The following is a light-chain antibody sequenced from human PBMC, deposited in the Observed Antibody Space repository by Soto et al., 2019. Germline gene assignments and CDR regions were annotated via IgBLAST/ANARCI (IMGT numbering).Light chain of an antibody. CDR1: SSNIGAGYD. J-gene: IGLJ1*01. CDR3: QSYDSSLPYV. Sequence: QLVLTQPPSVSGAPGQRVTISCTGSSSNIGAGYDVHWYQQLPGTAPKLLIYGNSNRPSGVPDRFSGSKSGTSASLAITGLQAEDEADYYRQSYDSSLPYVFGTGTKLTVL. CDR2: GNS. V-gene: IGLV1-40*01.